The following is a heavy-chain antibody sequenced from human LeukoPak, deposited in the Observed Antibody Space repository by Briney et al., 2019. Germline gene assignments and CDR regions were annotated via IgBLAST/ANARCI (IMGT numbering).Heavy chain of an antibody. V-gene: IGHV1-2*02. J-gene: IGHJ4*02. Sequence: ASVNVSCKASGYTFTDYYMHWVRQAPGQGLEWMGWINPNSGGTNYAQKFQGRVTMTRDTSISTAYMELSRLRSDDTAVYYCASLYYYDSSGYEGNDYWGQGTLVTVSS. CDR3: ASLYYYDSSGYEGNDY. CDR1: GYTFTDYY. D-gene: IGHD3-22*01. CDR2: INPNSGGT.